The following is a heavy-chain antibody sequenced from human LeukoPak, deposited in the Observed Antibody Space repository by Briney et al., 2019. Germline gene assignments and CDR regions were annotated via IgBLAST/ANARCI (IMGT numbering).Heavy chain of an antibody. CDR1: GGSISSGDYY. CDR3: ARGDYYNSSGYYYH. CDR2: IYYSGST. J-gene: IGHJ5*02. V-gene: IGHV4-30-4*08. Sequence: PSQTLSLTCTVSGGSISSGDYYWSWIRQPPGKGLEWIGFIYYSGSTSYNPSLKSRVTISLDTSKNYFSLKLTSVTAADTAMYYCARGDYYNSSGYYYHWGQGTTVTVSS. D-gene: IGHD3-22*01.